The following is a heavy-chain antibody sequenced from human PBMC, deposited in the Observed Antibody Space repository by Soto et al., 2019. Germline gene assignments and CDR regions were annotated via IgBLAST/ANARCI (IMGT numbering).Heavy chain of an antibody. Sequence: QVQLQESGPGLVKPSETLSLTCSVSGGSISGGSYYWSWIRQPPGKGLEWIGYIYHSGSTNYNASLKSRVTISLDTSKNEFSLNLRSVSAADTAVYFCARSVLFGEADSWGQGILVTVSS. CDR3: ARSVLFGEADS. CDR1: GGSISGGSYY. CDR2: IYHSGST. D-gene: IGHD3-10*02. J-gene: IGHJ4*02. V-gene: IGHV4-61*01.